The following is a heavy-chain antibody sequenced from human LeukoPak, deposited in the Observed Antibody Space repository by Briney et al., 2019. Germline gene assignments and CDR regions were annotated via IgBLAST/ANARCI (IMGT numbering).Heavy chain of an antibody. CDR3: ARQSGSNALGAFDI. V-gene: IGHV3-74*03. CDR2: IDRDGSST. Sequence: GGSLRLSCAASGFIFSNYWMHWVRQAPGKGLVWVSRIDRDGSSTMYADSVRGRFTISRDNAKNTLYLQMNSLRAEDTAVYYCARQSGSNALGAFDIWGQGTMVTVSS. CDR1: GFIFSNYW. J-gene: IGHJ3*02. D-gene: IGHD1-26*01.